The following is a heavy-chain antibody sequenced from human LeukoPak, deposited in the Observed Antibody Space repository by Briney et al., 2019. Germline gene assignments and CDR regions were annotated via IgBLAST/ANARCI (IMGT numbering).Heavy chain of an antibody. CDR3: ARRQKRTSIFGLAPYYFDI. D-gene: IGHD3-3*01. Sequence: GESLEISCEGSGYTFTDYWIGWVRQMPGKGLEWVAFIYPSNSDTTYGPSFQGQVTISVDKSINTAFLQWSSLRASDTAMYYCARRQKRTSIFGLAPYYFDIWGQGTLVTVTS. CDR2: IYPSNSDT. CDR1: GYTFTDYW. J-gene: IGHJ4*02. V-gene: IGHV5-51*01.